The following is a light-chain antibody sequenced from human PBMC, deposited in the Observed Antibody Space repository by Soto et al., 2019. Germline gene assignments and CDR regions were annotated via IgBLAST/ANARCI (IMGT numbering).Light chain of an antibody. CDR1: SSDVGSYNC. J-gene: IGLJ2*01. Sequence: QSVLTQPPSVSGSPGQSVTISCTGTSSDVGSYNCVSWYQQPPGTAPKLMIYEVSNRPSGVPDRFSGSKSGNTASLTISGLQAEDEADYFCSSYAGSSTVVFGGGTQLTVL. V-gene: IGLV2-18*02. CDR3: SSYAGSSTVV. CDR2: EVS.